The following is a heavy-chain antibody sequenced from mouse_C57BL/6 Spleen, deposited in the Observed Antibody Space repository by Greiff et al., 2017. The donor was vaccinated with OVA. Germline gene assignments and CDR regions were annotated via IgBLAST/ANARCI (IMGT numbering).Heavy chain of an antibody. J-gene: IGHJ4*01. V-gene: IGHV1-82*01. CDR1: GYAFSSSW. D-gene: IGHD2-10*02. CDR3: AREGVWYYAMDY. Sequence: VQLQQSGPELVKPGASVKISCKASGYAFSSSWMNWVKQRPGKGLEWIGRIYPGDGDTNYNGKFKGKATLTADKSSSPAYMQLSSLTSEDSAVYFCAREGVWYYAMDYWGQGTSVTVSS. CDR2: IYPGDGDT.